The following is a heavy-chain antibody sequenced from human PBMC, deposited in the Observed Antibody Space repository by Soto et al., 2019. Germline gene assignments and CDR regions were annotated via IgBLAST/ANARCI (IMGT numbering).Heavy chain of an antibody. CDR3: ARHHVRGRTIAGAAEF. D-gene: IGHD1-26*01. Sequence: QVQLQQWGAGLLKPSETLSLTCAVYGKSLSGYYWSWIRQPPGKALEWIGEINHSGNTNYNTSLKSRVTKSVDTSKNQLFLNLSSVTAADTAMYYCARHHVRGRTIAGAAEFWGQGTLVTVSS. CDR1: GKSLSGYY. V-gene: IGHV4-34*01. CDR2: INHSGNT. J-gene: IGHJ4*02.